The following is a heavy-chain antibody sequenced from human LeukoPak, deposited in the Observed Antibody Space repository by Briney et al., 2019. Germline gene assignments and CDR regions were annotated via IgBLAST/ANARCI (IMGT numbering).Heavy chain of an antibody. Sequence: SETLSLTCTVSGGSISSYYWSWVRQPAGKGLEWIGRISASGDTNYNPSLKSRLTISVDTSMNQFSLKLNSVTAADTAVYYCARGGWLRSYYCFDYWGQGTLVTVSS. J-gene: IGHJ4*02. CDR2: ISASGDT. V-gene: IGHV4-4*07. CDR1: GGSISSYY. CDR3: ARGGWLRSYYCFDY. D-gene: IGHD5-12*01.